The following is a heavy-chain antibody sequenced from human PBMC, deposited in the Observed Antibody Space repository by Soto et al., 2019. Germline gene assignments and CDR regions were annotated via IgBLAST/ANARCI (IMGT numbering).Heavy chain of an antibody. V-gene: IGHV3-30-3*01. Sequence: QVQLVDSGGDVVQPGRSLRLSCEASGFLFNTYAMHWVRHVPGKGLEWVAVMSYDGSNTYYADSVRRRFTISRDNAKNTLYMQMNSLRTEDTAVYYCARPGSGYDILTGRYFYYYHTIDVWGQGTTVTVSS. J-gene: IGHJ6*02. CDR2: MSYDGSNT. CDR3: ARPGSGYDILTGRYFYYYHTIDV. D-gene: IGHD3-9*01. CDR1: GFLFNTYA.